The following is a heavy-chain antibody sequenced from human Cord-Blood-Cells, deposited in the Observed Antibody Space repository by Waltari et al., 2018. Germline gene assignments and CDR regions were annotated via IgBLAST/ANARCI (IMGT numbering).Heavy chain of an antibody. CDR1: GFTFSNAW. V-gene: IGHV3-15*01. Sequence: EVQLVESGGGLVKPGGSLRLSCAASGFTFSNAWMSWVRQAPGKGLEWVGRIKSKTDGGTTDYAAPVKGRFTISRDDSKNTLYLQMNSLKTEDTAVYYCTTDDPGYSSGWWYGAYWGQGTLVTVSS. D-gene: IGHD6-19*01. CDR2: IKSKTDGGTT. J-gene: IGHJ4*02. CDR3: TTDDPGYSSGWWYGAY.